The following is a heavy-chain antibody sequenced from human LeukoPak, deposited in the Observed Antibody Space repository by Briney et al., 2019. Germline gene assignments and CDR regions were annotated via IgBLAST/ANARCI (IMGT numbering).Heavy chain of an antibody. D-gene: IGHD3-22*01. J-gene: IGHJ5*02. CDR2: IYYSGST. CDR1: GGSISSYY. Sequence: RSSETLSLTCTVSGGSISSYYWSWIRQPPGKGLEWIGYIYYSGSTNYNPSLKSRVTISVDTSKNQFSLKLSSVTAADTAVYYCAREGGYYYDSSGYYPFDPWGQGTLVTVSS. CDR3: AREGGYYYDSSGYYPFDP. V-gene: IGHV4-59*01.